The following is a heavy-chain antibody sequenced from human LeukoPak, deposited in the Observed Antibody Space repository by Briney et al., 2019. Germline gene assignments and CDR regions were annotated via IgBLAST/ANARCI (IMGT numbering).Heavy chain of an antibody. D-gene: IGHD5-12*01. V-gene: IGHV3-21*01. J-gene: IGHJ4*02. Sequence: PGGSLRLSCAASGFTFSSYSMNWVRQAPGKGLEWVSSISSSSSYIYYADSVKGRFTISRDNAKNTLYLQMNSLRAEDTAVYYCAHNKHGGYDIRYYFDYWGQGTLVTVSS. CDR1: GFTFSSYS. CDR3: AHNKHGGYDIRYYFDY. CDR2: ISSSSSYI.